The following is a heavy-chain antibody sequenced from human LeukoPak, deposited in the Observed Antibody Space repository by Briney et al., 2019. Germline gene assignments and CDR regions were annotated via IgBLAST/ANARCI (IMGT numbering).Heavy chain of an antibody. CDR2: INPAGSET. CDR1: GFSFNAYW. D-gene: IGHD5-12*01. J-gene: IGHJ4*02. CDR3: ATFGLVAALDL. V-gene: IGHV3-7*01. Sequence: PGGSLRLSCPASGFSFNAYWMAWVRRAPGTGLEWVANINPAGSETFHVDPVKGRFSISRDHAKNLVYLTTNSLRAEDTAVYYCATFGLVAALDLWGQGTLVTVSS.